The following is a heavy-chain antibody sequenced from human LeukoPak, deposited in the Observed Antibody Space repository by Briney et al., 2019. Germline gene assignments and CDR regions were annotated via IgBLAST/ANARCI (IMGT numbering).Heavy chain of an antibody. CDR2: IYSGGST. J-gene: IGHJ3*02. Sequence: GGSLRLSCAASGFTVSSNYMSWVRQAPGKGLEWVSVIYSGGSTYYADSVKGRFTISRDNSKNTLYLQMNSLRAEDTAVYYCARDPSRWYDAFDIWGQGTMVTVSS. CDR3: ARDPSRWYDAFDI. CDR1: GFTVSSNY. D-gene: IGHD6-19*01. V-gene: IGHV3-66*01.